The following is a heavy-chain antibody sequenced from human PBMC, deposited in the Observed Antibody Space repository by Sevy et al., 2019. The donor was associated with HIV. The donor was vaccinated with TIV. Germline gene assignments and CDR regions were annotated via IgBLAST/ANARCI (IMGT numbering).Heavy chain of an antibody. V-gene: IGHV1-18*01. D-gene: IGHD6-13*01. CDR2: ISAYNGNT. J-gene: IGHJ3*02. CDR3: ARDRVGRSSSNWGRIDAFDI. CDR1: GYTFTNYG. Sequence: ASVKVSCKASGYTFTNYGISWVRQAPGQGLEWMGWISAYNGNTNYAQKLQGRVTMTTDTSTSTAYMELRSLRSDDTAVYYCARDRVGRSSSNWGRIDAFDIWGQGTMVTVSS.